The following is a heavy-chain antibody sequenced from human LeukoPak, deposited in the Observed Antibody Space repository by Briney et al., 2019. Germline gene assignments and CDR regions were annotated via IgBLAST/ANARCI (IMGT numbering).Heavy chain of an antibody. J-gene: IGHJ1*01. V-gene: IGHV3-53*01. CDR1: GFTASSNY. CDR3: AAYNYYYDGTTYRYFQH. CDR2: IYSDGRT. D-gene: IGHD3-22*01. Sequence: GGSLRLSCAVSGFTASSNYMSWVRQAPGKGLEWASLIYSDGRTYYADSVKGRFTISRDNSKNMVFLQMNSPRAGDTAMYYCAAYNYYYDGTTYRYFQHWGQGTLVTVSS.